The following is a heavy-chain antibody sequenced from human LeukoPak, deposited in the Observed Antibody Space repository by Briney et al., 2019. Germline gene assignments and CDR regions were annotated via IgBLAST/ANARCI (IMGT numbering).Heavy chain of an antibody. CDR1: GFTFRNHA. J-gene: IGHJ1*01. CDR2: IRASGDTT. V-gene: IGHV3-23*01. D-gene: IGHD4-17*01. Sequence: PGGSLRLSCAASGFTFRNHAMSWVRQAPGKGLEWVSNIRASGDTTFYADSVKGRFTISRDNSKNTVYLQMNSLRAEDTAVYYCAKNRGDYDPEYFQHWGLGTLVTVSS. CDR3: AKNRGDYDPEYFQH.